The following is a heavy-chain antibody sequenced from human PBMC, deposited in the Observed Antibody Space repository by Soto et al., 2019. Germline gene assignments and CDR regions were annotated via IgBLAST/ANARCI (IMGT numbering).Heavy chain of an antibody. J-gene: IGHJ4*02. Sequence: SETLSLTCTVSGGSIIRYYWSWIRQPPGKGLEWIGYIYYSGNTNYNPSLKSRVTISVDTSKNQFSLKLSSVTAADTAVYYCGRGEVDRYNWNYGIDYWGQGTLVTVSS. D-gene: IGHD1-7*01. CDR2: IYYSGNT. V-gene: IGHV4-59*01. CDR3: GRGEVDRYNWNYGIDY. CDR1: GGSIIRYY.